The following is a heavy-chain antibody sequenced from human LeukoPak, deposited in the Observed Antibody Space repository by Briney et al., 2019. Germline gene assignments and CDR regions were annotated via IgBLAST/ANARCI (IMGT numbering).Heavy chain of an antibody. V-gene: IGHV1-18*01. D-gene: IGHD3-22*01. Sequence: ASVKVSCKASGYTFTSYGISWVRQAPGQGLEWMGWISAYNGNTNYAQKLQGRVTMTTDTSTSTAYMELRRLRSDDTAVYYCARGGDYYDSSGYYKYYFDYWGQGTLVTVSS. J-gene: IGHJ4*02. CDR2: ISAYNGNT. CDR1: GYTFTSYG. CDR3: ARGGDYYDSSGYYKYYFDY.